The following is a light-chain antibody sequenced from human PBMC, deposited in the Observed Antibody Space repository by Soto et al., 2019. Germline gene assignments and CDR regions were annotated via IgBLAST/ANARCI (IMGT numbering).Light chain of an antibody. J-gene: IGKJ5*01. Sequence: EIVLTQSPASLSLSPGEGATLSCRASQSVSDYLAWYQQKPGQAPRLLIYDTYKRVTGIPSRFSGSGSGTDFTLTISSLEPEDFALYFCQHRSNWFPITFGQGTRLEIK. CDR2: DTY. CDR3: QHRSNWFPIT. CDR1: QSVSDY. V-gene: IGKV3-11*01.